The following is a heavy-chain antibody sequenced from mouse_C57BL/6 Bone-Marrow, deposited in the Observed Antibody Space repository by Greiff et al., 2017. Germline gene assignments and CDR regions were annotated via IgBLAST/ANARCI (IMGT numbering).Heavy chain of an antibody. D-gene: IGHD2-4*01. Sequence: VKLLQSGAELARPGASVKMSCKASGYTFTSYTMHWVKQRPGQGREWIGYINPSGGYTKYNQKFKDKATLTADKSSSTAYMQLSSLTSEDSAVYYCARGGDYDYDGGDWGQGTLVTVSA. J-gene: IGHJ3*01. CDR2: INPSGGYT. V-gene: IGHV1-4*01. CDR1: GYTFTSYT. CDR3: ARGGDYDYDGGD.